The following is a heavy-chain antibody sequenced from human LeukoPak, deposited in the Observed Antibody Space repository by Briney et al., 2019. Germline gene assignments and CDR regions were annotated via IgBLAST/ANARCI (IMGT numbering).Heavy chain of an antibody. CDR2: IIPIFGTA. Sequence: SVKVSCKASGGTFSSYAISWVRQAPGQGLEWMGGIIPIFGTANYAQKFQGRVTITADESTSTAYMELSSLRSEDTAVYYCALGDWNHRYYFDHWGQGTLVTVSS. V-gene: IGHV1-69*01. CDR3: ALGDWNHRYYFDH. J-gene: IGHJ4*02. CDR1: GGTFSSYA. D-gene: IGHD1-1*01.